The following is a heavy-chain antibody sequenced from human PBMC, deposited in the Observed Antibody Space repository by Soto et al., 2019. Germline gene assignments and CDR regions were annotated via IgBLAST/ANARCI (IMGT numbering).Heavy chain of an antibody. CDR2: IYTSGST. CDR1: GGSISSYY. CDR3: AREWRIYYDRSGYSRGFDY. D-gene: IGHD3-22*01. Sequence: SETLSLTCTVSGGSISSYYWSWIRQPAGKGLEWIGRIYTSGSTNYNPSLKSRVTMSVDTSKNQFSLKLSSVTAADTAVYYCAREWRIYYDRSGYSRGFDYWGQGTLVTVSS. J-gene: IGHJ4*02. V-gene: IGHV4-4*07.